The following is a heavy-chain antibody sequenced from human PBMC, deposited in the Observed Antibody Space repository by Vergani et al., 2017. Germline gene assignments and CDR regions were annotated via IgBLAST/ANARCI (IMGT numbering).Heavy chain of an antibody. CDR2: INPNSGGT. V-gene: IGHV1-2*02. CDR3: ATLPGSDAFDV. CDR1: GYTFTGYY. Sequence: QVQLVQSGAEVKKPGASVKVSCKASGYTFTGYYMHWVRQAPGQGLEWMGWINPNSGGTDYAQKSQGRVTMTRDTSISRAYMELSRRTSDATAVYYCATLPGSDAFDVGGEGRMVTVSS. D-gene: IGHD3-10*01. J-gene: IGHJ3*01.